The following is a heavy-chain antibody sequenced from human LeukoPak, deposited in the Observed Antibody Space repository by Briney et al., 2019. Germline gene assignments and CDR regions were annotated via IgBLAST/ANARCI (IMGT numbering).Heavy chain of an antibody. CDR1: GGSISSNY. J-gene: IGHJ4*02. V-gene: IGHV4-59*01. D-gene: IGHD2-2*01. Sequence: SETLSLTCTVSGGSISSNYWSWVRQPPGKGLEWIGYIYDSGSTNYNPSLKSRVTISVDTSKNQFSLKLSSVTAADTAVYYCARLVAYCSSTSCSDYWGQGTLVTVSS. CDR2: IYDSGST. CDR3: ARLVAYCSSTSCSDY.